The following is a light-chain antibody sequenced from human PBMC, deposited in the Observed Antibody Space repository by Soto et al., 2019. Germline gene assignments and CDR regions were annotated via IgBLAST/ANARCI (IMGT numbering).Light chain of an antibody. CDR3: QQRRSWQVT. V-gene: IGKV3D-11*02. J-gene: IGKJ5*01. Sequence: EIVLTQSPGSLSLSPGERATLSCRASQSVGYNMAWYQQKPGQAPRLLIYDASKRATGIPARFSGSGSGTNFTLTISSLEPEDFAVYYCQQRRSWQVTFGQGTRLEIK. CDR1: QSVGYN. CDR2: DAS.